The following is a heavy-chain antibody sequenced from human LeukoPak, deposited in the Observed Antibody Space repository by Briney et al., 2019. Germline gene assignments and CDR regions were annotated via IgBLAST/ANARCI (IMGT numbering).Heavy chain of an antibody. Sequence: GASVKVSCKASGGTFSSYAISWVRQAPGQGLEWMGGIIPIFGTANYAQNFQGRVTMTTDASTSTAYMELRSLRSDDTAVYYCVREVSMVRGVITFYHYNGMDVWGQGTAVTVSS. J-gene: IGHJ6*02. D-gene: IGHD3-10*01. CDR3: VREVSMVRGVITFYHYNGMDV. CDR1: GGTFSSYA. V-gene: IGHV1-69*05. CDR2: IIPIFGTA.